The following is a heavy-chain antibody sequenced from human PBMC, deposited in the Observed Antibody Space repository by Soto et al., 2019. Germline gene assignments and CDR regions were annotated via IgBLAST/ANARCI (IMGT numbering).Heavy chain of an antibody. CDR3: AIYPLGYCISTSCYARAFDI. CDR2: ISAYNGNT. D-gene: IGHD2-2*01. V-gene: IGHV1-18*01. CDR1: GYTFTSYG. J-gene: IGHJ3*02. Sequence: ASVKVSCKASGYTFTSYGISWVRQAPGQGLEWMGWISAYNGNTNYAQKLQGRVTMTRDTSTSTVYMELSSLRSEDTAVYYCAIYPLGYCISTSCYARAFDIWGQGTMVTVSS.